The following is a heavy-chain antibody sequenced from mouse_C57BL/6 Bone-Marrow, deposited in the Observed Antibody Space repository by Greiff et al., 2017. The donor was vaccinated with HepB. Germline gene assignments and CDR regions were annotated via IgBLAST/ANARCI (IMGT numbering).Heavy chain of an antibody. D-gene: IGHD1-1*01. CDR3: AREKFITTVVDYWYFDV. Sequence: QLQESGPELVKPGASVKISCKASGYTFTDYYINWVKQRPGQGLEWIGWIYPGSGNTKYNEKFKGKATLTVDTSSSTAYMQLSSLTSEDSAVYFCAREKFITTVVDYWYFDVWGTGTTVTVSS. J-gene: IGHJ1*03. CDR1: GYTFTDYY. V-gene: IGHV1-84*01. CDR2: IYPGSGNT.